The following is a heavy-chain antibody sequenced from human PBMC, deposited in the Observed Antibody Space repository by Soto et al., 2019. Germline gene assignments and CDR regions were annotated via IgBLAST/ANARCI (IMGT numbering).Heavy chain of an antibody. CDR3: ARGKDYYDSSGYFYWFDP. CDR2: MNPNSGNT. J-gene: IGHJ5*02. CDR1: GYTFTSYD. Sequence: ASVKVSCKASGYTFTSYDINCVRQATGQGLEWMGWMNPNSGNTGYAQKFQGRVTMTRNTTISTAYMELSSLRSEDTAVYYCARGKDYYDSSGYFYWFDPWGQGTLVTVSS. V-gene: IGHV1-8*01. D-gene: IGHD3-22*01.